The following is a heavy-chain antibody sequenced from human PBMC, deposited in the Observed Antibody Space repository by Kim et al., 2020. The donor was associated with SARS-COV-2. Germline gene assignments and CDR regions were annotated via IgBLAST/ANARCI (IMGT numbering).Heavy chain of an antibody. CDR3: ARGGEDDDEYYYYDLDV. CDR2: INTNSGDT. D-gene: IGHD3-16*01. Sequence: ASVKVSCKASGYTFTGYYIHWVRLAPGQGLEWMGSINTNSGDTNYAQNFQGWVTMTRDTSISTAYIELNNLKSDDTAFYFCARGGEDDDEYYYYDLDVWGQGTTVTVS. V-gene: IGHV1-2*04. J-gene: IGHJ6*02. CDR1: GYTFTGYY.